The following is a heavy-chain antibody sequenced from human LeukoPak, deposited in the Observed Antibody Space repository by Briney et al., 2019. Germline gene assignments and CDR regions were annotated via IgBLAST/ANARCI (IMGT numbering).Heavy chain of an antibody. D-gene: IGHD6-19*01. CDR3: ARGPPPGYSSGWYYNNWFDP. V-gene: IGHV4-34*01. CDR2: INHSGST. Sequence: SETLSLTCAVYGGSFSGYYWSWIRQPPGKGLEWIGEINHSGSTNYNPSLKSRVTISVDTSKNQFSLKLSSVTAADTAVYYCARGPPPGYSSGWYYNNWFDPWGQGTLVTVSS. CDR1: GGSFSGYY. J-gene: IGHJ5*02.